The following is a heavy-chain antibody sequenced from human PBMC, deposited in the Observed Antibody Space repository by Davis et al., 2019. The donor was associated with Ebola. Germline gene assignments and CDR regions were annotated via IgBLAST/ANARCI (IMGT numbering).Heavy chain of an antibody. V-gene: IGHV4-4*07. CDR1: GGSISSYY. Sequence: PSETLSLTCTVSGGSISSYYWSWIRQPAGKGLEWIGRIYTSGSTNYNPSLKSRVTMSVDTSKNQFSLKLSSVTAADTAVYYCAREGIQLEGTVAFDIWGQGTMVTVSS. CDR2: IYTSGST. J-gene: IGHJ3*02. D-gene: IGHD1-1*01. CDR3: AREGIQLEGTVAFDI.